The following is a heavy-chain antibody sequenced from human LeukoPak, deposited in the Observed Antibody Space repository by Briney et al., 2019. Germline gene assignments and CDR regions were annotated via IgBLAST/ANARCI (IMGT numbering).Heavy chain of an antibody. CDR1: GFTFSNYG. Sequence: GGSLRLSCAASGFTFSNYGMHWVRRAPGKGLEWVAFIRYDAANEYYADSVKGRFTISRDNSKKILYLQMNSLRPEDTAVYSCAKVGSGWHGVDYWGQGALVTVSS. V-gene: IGHV3-30*02. J-gene: IGHJ4*02. CDR2: IRYDAANE. CDR3: AKVGSGWHGVDY. D-gene: IGHD6-19*01.